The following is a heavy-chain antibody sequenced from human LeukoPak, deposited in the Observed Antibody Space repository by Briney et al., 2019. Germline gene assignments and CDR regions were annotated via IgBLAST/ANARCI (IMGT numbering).Heavy chain of an antibody. J-gene: IGHJ4*02. V-gene: IGHV3-66*01. CDR1: GFTVSSNY. D-gene: IGHD6-6*01. CDR2: IYSGGAT. Sequence: GGSLRLSCAASGFTVSSNYKRWVRQAPGKGLEWVSLIYSGGATFYADAVKGRFTISRDGSKNTLYLQMNSLRAEDTAVYCCARDPPAVAANTYGWGQGTLVTVSS. CDR3: ARDPPAVAANTYG.